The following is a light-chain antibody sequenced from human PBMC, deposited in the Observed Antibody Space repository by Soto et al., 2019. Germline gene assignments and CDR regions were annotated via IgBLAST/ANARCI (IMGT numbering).Light chain of an antibody. Sequence: QSALTQPRSVSGSPGQSVTISCTVTSSDVGRYNYVSWYQGHPGKAPKVMINDVNKRPSGVPDRFSGSKSGNTASLTISGLQADDEADYYCCSYAGSYTWVFGGGTKVTVL. V-gene: IGLV2-11*01. CDR2: DVN. CDR1: SSDVGRYNY. CDR3: CSYAGSYTWV. J-gene: IGLJ3*02.